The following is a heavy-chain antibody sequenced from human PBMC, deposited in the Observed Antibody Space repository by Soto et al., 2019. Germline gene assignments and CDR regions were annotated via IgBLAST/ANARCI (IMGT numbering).Heavy chain of an antibody. D-gene: IGHD6-13*01. J-gene: IGHJ4*02. Sequence: SETLSLTCTVSGDSISSSSYYWGWIRQPPGKGLEWIGSIYYSGSTYYNPSLKSRVTISVDTSKNQFSLKLSSVTAADTAVYYCARHRAAAGKGLSYYFDYWGQGTLVTVSS. CDR1: GDSISSSSYY. V-gene: IGHV4-39*01. CDR2: IYYSGST. CDR3: ARHRAAAGKGLSYYFDY.